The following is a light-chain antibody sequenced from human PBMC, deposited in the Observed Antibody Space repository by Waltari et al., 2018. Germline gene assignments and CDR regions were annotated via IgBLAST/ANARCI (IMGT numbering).Light chain of an antibody. J-gene: IGKJ4*01. Sequence: EIVLTQSPATLSLSAGEVATPSCRASQSISTYLAWYQQRPGQAPRLLIYEASNRASGIPARFSGSGSGTDFTLTISSLEPEDFAVYYCQQRSDWPLAFGGGTKVEI. CDR2: EAS. CDR3: QQRSDWPLA. CDR1: QSISTY. V-gene: IGKV3-11*01.